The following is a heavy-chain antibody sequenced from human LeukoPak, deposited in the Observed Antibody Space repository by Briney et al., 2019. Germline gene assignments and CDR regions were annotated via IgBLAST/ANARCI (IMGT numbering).Heavy chain of an antibody. CDR2: ISGTSTYI. J-gene: IGHJ4*02. D-gene: IGHD3-16*01. V-gene: IGHV3-21*01. CDR3: ARSPGEDYVWGSYFDY. CDR1: GFTFSSYA. Sequence: GGSLRLSCAASGFTFSSYAMSWVRQAPGKGLEWVSSISGTSTYIYYADSVKGRFTVSRDNSKNTLYLQMNSLRAEDTAVYYCARSPGEDYVWGSYFDYWGQGTLVTVSS.